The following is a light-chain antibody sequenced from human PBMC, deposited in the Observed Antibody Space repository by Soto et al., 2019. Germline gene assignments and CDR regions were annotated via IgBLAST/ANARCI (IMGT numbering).Light chain of an antibody. V-gene: IGKV1-5*01. CDR2: EGS. Sequence: DIQMTQSPSTLSASVGDRVTITCRASQNIKNWLAWYQQRPGQAPKLLISEGSSLESGVPSTFSGTASGTEFTLTISSLQPDDFAVYYCQQRSNWPFTFGPGTKVDIK. CDR1: QNIKNW. J-gene: IGKJ3*01. CDR3: QQRSNWPFT.